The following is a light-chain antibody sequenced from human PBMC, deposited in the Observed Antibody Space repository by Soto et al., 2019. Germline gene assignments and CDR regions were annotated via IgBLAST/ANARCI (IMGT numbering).Light chain of an antibody. CDR3: QQYNSYPLT. V-gene: IGKV1-5*01. CDR2: DAS. J-gene: IGKJ4*01. CDR1: QSISSR. Sequence: DIQMTQSPSTLSASVGDRVTITCRASQSISSRLAWYQQKPGKAPKLLIYDASSLESGVPSRFSGSRSWTEFTLTISSLQPDDFATYYCQQYNSYPLTFGGGTQVEIK.